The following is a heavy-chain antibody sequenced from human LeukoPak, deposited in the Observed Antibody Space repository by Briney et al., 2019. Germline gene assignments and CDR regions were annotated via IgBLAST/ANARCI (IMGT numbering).Heavy chain of an antibody. V-gene: IGHV3-73*01. Sequence: PGGSLRLSCAASGFTFSGSAMHWVLQASGKGLESVGRIRSNANSYATAYAASVKGRFTISRDDSKNTAYLQMNSLKTEDTAVYYCTRPYCSSTSCPEYNWFDPWGQGTLVTVSS. CDR3: TRPYCSSTSCPEYNWFDP. D-gene: IGHD2-2*01. CDR1: GFTFSGSA. J-gene: IGHJ5*02. CDR2: IRSNANSYAT.